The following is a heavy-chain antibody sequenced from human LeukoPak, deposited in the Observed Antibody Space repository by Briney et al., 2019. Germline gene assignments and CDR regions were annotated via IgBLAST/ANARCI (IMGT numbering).Heavy chain of an antibody. D-gene: IGHD3-10*01. J-gene: IGHJ4*02. CDR3: AREDGGGSGSFDY. Sequence: PSETLSLTCTVSGGSISSYYWSWIRQPAGRGLEWIGRIDTNGNTYYNPSLKSRVTMSVDTSKNQFSLKLRSVTAADTAVYYCAREDGGGSGSFDYWGQGTLVTVSS. V-gene: IGHV4-4*07. CDR1: GGSISSYY. CDR2: IDTNGNT.